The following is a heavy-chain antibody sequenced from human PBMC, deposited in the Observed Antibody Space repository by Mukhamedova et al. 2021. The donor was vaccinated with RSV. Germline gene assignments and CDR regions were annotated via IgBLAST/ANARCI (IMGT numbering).Heavy chain of an antibody. V-gene: IGHV3-33*01. CDR1: GFTFSSYG. D-gene: IGHD3-16*01. J-gene: IGHJ6*01. Sequence: GFTFSSYGMHWVRQAPGKGLEWVAVMWKDGGNKYYADSVKGRFTISRDNSKNTLFLQMNSLRAEDTAVYYCARENYPYTKIFDYYY. CDR3: ARENYPYTKIFDYYY. CDR2: MWKDGGNK.